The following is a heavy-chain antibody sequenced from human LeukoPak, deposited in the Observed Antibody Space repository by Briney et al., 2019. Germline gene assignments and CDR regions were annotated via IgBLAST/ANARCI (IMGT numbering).Heavy chain of an antibody. CDR2: ISYDGSNK. CDR1: GFTFSSYA. J-gene: IGHJ4*02. V-gene: IGHV3-30*04. Sequence: PGGSLRLSCAASGFTFSSYAMHWVRQAPGKGLEWVAVISYDGSNKYYADSVKGRFTISRDNSKNTLYLQMNSLRAEDTAVYYCAREGYDFWSGYYPSYFDYWGQGTLVTVSS. CDR3: AREGYDFWSGYYPSYFDY. D-gene: IGHD3-3*01.